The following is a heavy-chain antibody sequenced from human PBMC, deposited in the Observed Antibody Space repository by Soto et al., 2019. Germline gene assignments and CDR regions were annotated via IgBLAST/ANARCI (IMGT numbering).Heavy chain of an antibody. Sequence: QVQLVQSGAEVKKPGASVKVSCKASGYTFTTYDISWVRQAPGQGLEWMGRISTYNGNTNYPQSLQGRLTMTTDPSTATAYMELRSLRSDDTAVYYCARDPDHVVMVNAPNLYGMAVWGQGTTVTVSS. J-gene: IGHJ6*02. CDR1: GYTFTTYD. V-gene: IGHV1-18*01. CDR3: ARDPDHVVMVNAPNLYGMAV. D-gene: IGHD2-8*01. CDR2: ISTYNGNT.